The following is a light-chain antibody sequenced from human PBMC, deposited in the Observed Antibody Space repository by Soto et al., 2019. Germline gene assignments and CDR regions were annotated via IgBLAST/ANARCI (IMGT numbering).Light chain of an antibody. CDR1: SSDIGSYDC. J-gene: IGLJ2*01. V-gene: IGLV2-8*01. CDR3: SSYAGSNTVV. CDR2: EVS. Sequence: QSALTQPPSASGSPGRSVIISCTGTSSDIGSYDCVSWYQQHPGKAPKLMIYEVSKRPSGVPDRFSGSKSGNTASLTVSGLQAEDEADYYCSSYAGSNTVVFGGGTQVTVL.